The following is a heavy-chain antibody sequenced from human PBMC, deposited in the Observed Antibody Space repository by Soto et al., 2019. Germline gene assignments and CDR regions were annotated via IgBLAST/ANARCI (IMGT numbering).Heavy chain of an antibody. V-gene: IGHV3-74*01. CDR1: GLTFSSYR. D-gene: IGHD6-19*01. CDR3: AGQTVAGYYSYYMDV. CDR2: INSDGIRT. J-gene: IGHJ6*03. Sequence: EVQLVESGGGLVQPGGSLRLSCAASGLTFSSYRMHWVRQAPGKGLVWVSRINSDGIRTGYADSVRGRFTISRDNAKNTVYLQMNSLRAEGTAVYSCAGQTVAGYYSYYMDVWGKGTTVIVS.